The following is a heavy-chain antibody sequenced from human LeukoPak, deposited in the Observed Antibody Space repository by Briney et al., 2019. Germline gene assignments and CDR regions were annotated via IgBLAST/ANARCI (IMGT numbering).Heavy chain of an antibody. Sequence: PSETLSPTFTVPGGSISSYYWSWIPQPPGKGPEGIGYIYSSGSTNYNPFLKSRVTISVDTSKNQFSLKLSSVTAADTAVYYCARLGRTSYWYFDLWGRGTLVTVSS. V-gene: IGHV4-59*08. CDR2: IYSSGST. CDR1: GGSISSYY. J-gene: IGHJ2*01. CDR3: ARLGRTSYWYFDL. D-gene: IGHD2-2*01.